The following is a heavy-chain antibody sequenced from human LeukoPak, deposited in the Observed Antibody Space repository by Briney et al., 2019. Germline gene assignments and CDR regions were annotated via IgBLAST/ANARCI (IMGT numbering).Heavy chain of an antibody. J-gene: IGHJ5*02. CDR1: GGSFSGYY. V-gene: IGHV4-34*01. Sequence: SETLSLTCAVYGGSFSGYYWNWIRQPPGKGLEWIGEINHSGSTNYNPSLKSRVTISVDTSKNQFSLKLSSVTAAGTAVYYCATLTGYSSESWFDPWGQGILVTVSS. CDR3: ATLTGYSSESWFDP. D-gene: IGHD3-9*01. CDR2: INHSGST.